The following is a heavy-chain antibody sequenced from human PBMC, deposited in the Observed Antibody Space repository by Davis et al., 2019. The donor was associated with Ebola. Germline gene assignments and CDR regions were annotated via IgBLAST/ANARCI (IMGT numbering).Heavy chain of an antibody. D-gene: IGHD6-19*01. CDR1: GGTFSSYA. CDR3: ARDQIAVAGTGLDYYFDY. CDR2: IIPIFGTA. Sequence: SVKVSCKASGGTFSSYAISWVRQAPGQGLEWMGGIIPIFGTANYAQKFQGRVTITADESTSTAYMELSSLRSEDTAVYYCARDQIAVAGTGLDYYFDYWGQGTLVTVSS. V-gene: IGHV1-69*13. J-gene: IGHJ4*02.